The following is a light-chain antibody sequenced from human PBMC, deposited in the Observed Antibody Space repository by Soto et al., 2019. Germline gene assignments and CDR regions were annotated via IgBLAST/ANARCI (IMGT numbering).Light chain of an antibody. CDR1: QSVAGN. V-gene: IGKV3-15*01. J-gene: IGKJ1*01. CDR3: QQYSVYWT. CDR2: GVS. Sequence: EILMTQSPSTLSVSPLETAALSCRASQSVAGNLSWYQQKPGQPPRLLIYGVSTRATGVPARFSGSGSGTEFTLTISSLQSDDFATYYCQQYSVYWTFGQGTKVDIK.